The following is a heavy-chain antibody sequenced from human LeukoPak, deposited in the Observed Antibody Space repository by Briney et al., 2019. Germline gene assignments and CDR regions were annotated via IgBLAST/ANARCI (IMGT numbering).Heavy chain of an antibody. J-gene: IGHJ5*02. V-gene: IGHV4-39*02. CDR3: ARDGYGSGSYYNWFDP. CDR1: GGSISSSSSY. Sequence: SETLSLTCSVSGGSISSSSSYWGWIRQPPGKGLEWIGSIFYSGHTFYNSSLKSRVTISVDTSKNQFSLRLSSVTAADAAIYYCARDGYGSGSYYNWFDPWGQGTLVTVSS. CDR2: IFYSGHT. D-gene: IGHD3-10*01.